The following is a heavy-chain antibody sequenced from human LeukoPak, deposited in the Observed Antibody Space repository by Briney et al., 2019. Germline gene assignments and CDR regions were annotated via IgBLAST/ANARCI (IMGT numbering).Heavy chain of an antibody. Sequence: GGSLRLSCAASGHTFSSYGMHWVRQAPGKGLEWVAFIQFDGSNKYYADSVKGRFTISRDNSKNTLYLQMNSLRVEDTAVYYCATAYFDSSGYSDYWGQGTLVTVSS. CDR3: ATAYFDSSGYSDY. V-gene: IGHV3-30*02. D-gene: IGHD3-22*01. CDR2: IQFDGSNK. J-gene: IGHJ4*02. CDR1: GHTFSSYG.